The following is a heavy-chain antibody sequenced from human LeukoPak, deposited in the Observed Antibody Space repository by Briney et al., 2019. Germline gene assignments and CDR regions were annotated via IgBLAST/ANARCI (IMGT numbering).Heavy chain of an antibody. V-gene: IGHV3-30*04. D-gene: IGHD2-2*01. CDR2: ISYDGSNK. CDR1: GFTFSSYA. J-gene: IGHJ4*02. CDR3: ARKGRVVPAASFDY. Sequence: GGSLRLSCAASGFTFSSYAMHWVRQAPGKGLEWVAVISYDGSNKYYADSVKGRFTISRDNSKNTPYLQMNSLRAEDTAVYYCARKGRVVPAASFDYWGQGTLVTVSS.